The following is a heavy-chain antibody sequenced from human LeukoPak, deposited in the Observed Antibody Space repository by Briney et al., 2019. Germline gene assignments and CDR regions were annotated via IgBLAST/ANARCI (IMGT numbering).Heavy chain of an antibody. CDR2: INPNSGGA. D-gene: IGHD4-17*01. CDR3: ARRLGTVTTLNYYVAD. V-gene: IGHV1-2*02. J-gene: IGHJ4*02. Sequence: ASVRVSCKASGYTFTDYYMHWVRQAPGQGLEWMGWINPNSGGANYARKFQGRVTMTRDTSISTVFLEVSRLRSDDTAVYYCARRLGTVTTLNYYVADWGQGTLVTVSS. CDR1: GYTFTDYY.